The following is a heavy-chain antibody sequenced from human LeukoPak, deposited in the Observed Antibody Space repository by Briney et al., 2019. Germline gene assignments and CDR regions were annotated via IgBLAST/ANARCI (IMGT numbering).Heavy chain of an antibody. CDR1: GFTFSSYA. J-gene: IGHJ6*02. CDR3: ATNNGSYKYYYYYGMDV. D-gene: IGHD1-26*01. CDR2: ISGSGGST. Sequence: GGSLRLSCAASGFTFSSYAMSWVRQAPGKGLEGVSAISGSGGSTYYADSVKGRFTISRDNSKNTLYLQMNSLRAEDTAVYYCATNNGSYKYYYYYGMDVWGQGTTVTVSS. V-gene: IGHV3-23*01.